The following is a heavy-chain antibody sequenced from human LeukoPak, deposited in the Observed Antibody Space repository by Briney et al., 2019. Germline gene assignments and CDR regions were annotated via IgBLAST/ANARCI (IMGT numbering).Heavy chain of an antibody. Sequence: SETVSLTCTVSGGSIGTYYWSWIRQPAGKGLEWIGRIFTTGGANYNPSLKSRVTMSLDTSKNLFSLKLDSVTAPVTAVYYCVRDGPSWGLLWGQGALVTVSS. CDR2: IFTTGGA. CDR1: GGSIGTYY. V-gene: IGHV4-4*07. D-gene: IGHD7-27*01. J-gene: IGHJ4*02. CDR3: VRDGPSWGLL.